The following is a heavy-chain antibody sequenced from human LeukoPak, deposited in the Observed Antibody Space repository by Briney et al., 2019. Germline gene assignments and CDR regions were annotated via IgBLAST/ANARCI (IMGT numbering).Heavy chain of an antibody. CDR1: GGSISSSSYY. V-gene: IGHV4-39*07. J-gene: IGHJ4*02. D-gene: IGHD3-16*01. Sequence: SETLSLTCTVSGGSISSSSYYWGWIRQPPGKGLEWIGSIYYSGSTNYNPSLKSRVTISVDTSKNQFSLKLSSVTAADTAVYYCARGHPTRYYYSDYWGQGTLVTVSS. CDR2: IYYSGST. CDR3: ARGHPTRYYYSDY.